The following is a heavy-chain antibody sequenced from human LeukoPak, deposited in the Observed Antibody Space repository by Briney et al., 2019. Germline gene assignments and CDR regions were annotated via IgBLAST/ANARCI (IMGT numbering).Heavy chain of an antibody. D-gene: IGHD6-25*01. CDR2: IWYDGSNK. V-gene: IGHV3-33*01. CDR3: ARRRLNWFDP. CDR1: GFTFSSYG. Sequence: GGSLRLSCAASGFTFSSYGMHWVRQAPGKGQEWVAVIWYDGSNKYYADSVKGRFTISRDNSKNTLYLQMNSLRAEDTAVYYCARRRLNWFDPWGQGTLVTVSS. J-gene: IGHJ5*02.